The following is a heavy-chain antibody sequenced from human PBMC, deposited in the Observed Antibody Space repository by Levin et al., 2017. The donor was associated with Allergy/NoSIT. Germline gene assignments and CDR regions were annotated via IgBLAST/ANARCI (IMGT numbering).Heavy chain of an antibody. CDR2: IRSNAHGGTT. CDR3: TRVLVAAGPRLDY. D-gene: IGHD6-13*01. CDR1: FFPFFDYA. J-gene: IGHJ4*02. Sequence: SLLLSFPFSFFPFFDYAMKWFRQAPGKGLEWVSFIRSNAHGGTTEYAASVKGRFTMSRDDSKSIAYMQMNSLKTEDTAVYFCTRVLVAAGPRLDYWGQGTLVTVSS. V-gene: IGHV3-49*03.